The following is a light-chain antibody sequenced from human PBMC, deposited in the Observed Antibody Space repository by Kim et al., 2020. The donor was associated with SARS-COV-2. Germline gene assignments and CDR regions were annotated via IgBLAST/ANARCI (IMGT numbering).Light chain of an antibody. J-gene: IGKJ1*01. Sequence: DIQMTQSPSTLSASVGDIVTVTCRASQNIGSSVAWLQQKPGKAPKALIYKASNLENGVPSRFSGSGSGTEFTLTISGLQPDDFASYYLQQYKPYPRTFGQGNKVDIQ. V-gene: IGKV1-5*03. CDR1: QNIGSS. CDR2: KAS. CDR3: QQYKPYPRT.